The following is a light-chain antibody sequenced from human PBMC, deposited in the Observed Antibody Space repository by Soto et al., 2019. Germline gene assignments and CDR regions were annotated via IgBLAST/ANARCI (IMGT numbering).Light chain of an antibody. CDR2: GAS. CDR1: QNVDTNY. J-gene: IGKJ4*01. V-gene: IGKV3-20*01. CDR3: HQYAYSPLT. Sequence: TPAQLTLYLSPGERATLSCRASQNVDTNYLAWYQQKPGQAPRLLIYGASSRATGIPDRFSGSGSGTDFTLTISRLEPEDFAVYYCHQYAYSPLTFGGGTKVDIK.